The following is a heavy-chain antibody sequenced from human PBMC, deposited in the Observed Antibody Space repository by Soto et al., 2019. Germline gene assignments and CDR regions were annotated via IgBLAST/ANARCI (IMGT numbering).Heavy chain of an antibody. J-gene: IGHJ4*02. D-gene: IGHD2-21*02. Sequence: GGSLTVSCAASGFAISSYSMNWVRPAQGKGLEWVSYISSSSSTIYYADSVKGRFTISRDDSKNTLYLQMNSLKTEDTAVYYCTTYSTDLPPCGGDCYSPLDYWGQRTLVTVSS. CDR1: GFAISSYS. V-gene: IGHV3-48*01. CDR3: TTYSTDLPPCGGDCYSPLDY. CDR2: ISSSSSTI.